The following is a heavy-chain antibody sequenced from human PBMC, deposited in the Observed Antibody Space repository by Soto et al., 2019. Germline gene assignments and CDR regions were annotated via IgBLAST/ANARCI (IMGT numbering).Heavy chain of an antibody. D-gene: IGHD2-21*01. CDR2: INHLGSI. CDR1: GGSLSDYF. V-gene: IGHV4-34*01. CDR3: ARGGISHWAYFYYMDV. J-gene: IGHJ6*03. Sequence: SETLSLTCVVSGGSLSDYFWSWIRQPPGMALEWIGEINHLGSINYNPSLKSRVTMTVDTSKNQFSLTLNSVTAADTATYYCARGGISHWAYFYYMDVWDRGTTVTVSS.